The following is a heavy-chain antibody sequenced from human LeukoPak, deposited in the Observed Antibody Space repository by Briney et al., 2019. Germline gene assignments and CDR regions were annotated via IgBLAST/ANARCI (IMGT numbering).Heavy chain of an antibody. CDR3: ARDLESGYFDY. V-gene: IGHV1-46*01. D-gene: IGHD2-8*02. J-gene: IGHJ4*02. CDR1: GYTFTGYY. CDR2: INPSGGST. Sequence: ASVKVSCKASGYTFTGYYMHWVRQAPGQGLEWMGIINPSGGSTSYAQKFQGRVTMTRDTSTSTVYMELSSLRSEDTAVYYCARDLESGYFDYWGQGTLVTVSS.